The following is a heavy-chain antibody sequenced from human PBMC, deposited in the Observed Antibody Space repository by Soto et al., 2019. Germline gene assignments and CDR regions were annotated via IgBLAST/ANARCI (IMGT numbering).Heavy chain of an antibody. CDR1: GGSISSGGYS. V-gene: IGHV4-30-2*01. J-gene: IGHJ6*02. CDR2: IYQSGST. D-gene: IGHD4-4*01. CDR3: ATQSYSNSGAYYYYAMDV. Sequence: SETLSLTCAGTGGSISSGGYSWSWIRRPPGKGLEWIGYIYQSGSTYYNPSLKSRVTISVDRSRNQFSLKLSSVTAADTAVYFCATQSYSNSGAYYYYAMDVWGQGTTVTVSS.